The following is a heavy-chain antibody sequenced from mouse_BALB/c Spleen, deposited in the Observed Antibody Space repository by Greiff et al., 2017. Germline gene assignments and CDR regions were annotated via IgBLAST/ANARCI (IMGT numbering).Heavy chain of an antibody. CDR3: ARHERNYYGSRGSMDY. CDR1: GFTFSSYG. Sequence: EVKLVESGGDLVKPGGSLKLSCAASGFTFSSYGMSWVRQTPDKRLEWVATISSGGSYTYYPDSVKGRFTISRDNAKNTLYLQMSSLKSEDTAMYYCARHERNYYGSRGSMDYWGQGTSVTVSS. CDR2: ISSGGSYT. D-gene: IGHD1-1*01. V-gene: IGHV5-6*01. J-gene: IGHJ4*01.